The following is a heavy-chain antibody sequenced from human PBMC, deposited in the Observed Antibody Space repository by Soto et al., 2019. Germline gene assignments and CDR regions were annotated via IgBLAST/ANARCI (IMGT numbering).Heavy chain of an antibody. CDR3: AKDSNPAYSGYARGI. J-gene: IGHJ3*02. V-gene: IGHV3-23*01. Sequence: GGSLRLSCAASGFTFNSYAMSWVRQAPGKGLEWVSAISGSGGSTYYADSVKGRFTISRDNSKNTLYLQTNSLRAEDTAVYYCAKDSNPAYSGYARGIWGQGTMVTVSS. D-gene: IGHD5-12*01. CDR1: GFTFNSYA. CDR2: ISGSGGST.